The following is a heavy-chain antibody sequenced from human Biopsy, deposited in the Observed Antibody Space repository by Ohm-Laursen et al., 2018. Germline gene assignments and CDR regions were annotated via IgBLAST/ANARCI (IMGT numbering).Heavy chain of an antibody. V-gene: IGHV1-69*06. CDR1: GGTFGNYG. Sequence: ASSVKVSCKAPGGTFGNYGVNWVRQAPGQGLEWLGGNIPILGTGNYAQKFQDRVTVAADTSTSTATMELRSLRSDDTAVYYCATKLTGYFHHWGQGTLVIVSS. CDR3: ATKLTGYFHH. J-gene: IGHJ1*01. CDR2: NIPILGTG. D-gene: IGHD3-9*01.